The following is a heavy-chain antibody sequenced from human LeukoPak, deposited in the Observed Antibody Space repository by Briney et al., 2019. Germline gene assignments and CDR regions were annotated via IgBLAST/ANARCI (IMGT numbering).Heavy chain of an antibody. CDR2: IKSETDGGTT. J-gene: IGHJ4*02. CDR1: GFTFSNAW. CDR3: TTDHGQWLVPHPHRSFDY. V-gene: IGHV3-15*01. Sequence: GGSLRLSCAASGFTFSNAWMRWVRQAPGKGLEWVVRIKSETDGGTTDYAAQVKGRFTISRDDSINTLYLQMSSLETDDTSVYYCTTDHGQWLVPHPHRSFDYWGQGTLVTVSS. D-gene: IGHD6-19*01.